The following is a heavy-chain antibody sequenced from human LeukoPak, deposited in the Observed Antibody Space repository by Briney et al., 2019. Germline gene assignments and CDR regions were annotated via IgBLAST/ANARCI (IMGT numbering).Heavy chain of an antibody. CDR3: ARVGQQLGY. CDR2: ISAYNGNT. V-gene: IGHV1-18*01. J-gene: IGHJ4*02. Sequence: ASVKVSCKASGYTFTSYDISWVPRAPGQGLEWMGWISAYNGNTNYAQKLQGRVTMTTDTSTSTAYMERRSLRSDDRAVYYCARVGQQLGYWGQGTLVTVSS. CDR1: GYTFTSYD. D-gene: IGHD6-13*01.